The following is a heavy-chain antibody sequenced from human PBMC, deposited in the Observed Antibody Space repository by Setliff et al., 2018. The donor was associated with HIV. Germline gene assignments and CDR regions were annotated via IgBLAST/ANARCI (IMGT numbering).Heavy chain of an antibody. Sequence: PGGSLRLSCAASGFTFSRYNMNWVRQAPGKGLEWVGRIKSKTSGGTTDYGAPVKGRFSISRDDSKNTLYLQMNSLKTEDTAVYYCTTVEGGWYSHWGQGTLVTVSS. CDR2: IKSKTSGGTT. V-gene: IGHV3-15*01. CDR1: GFTFSRYN. J-gene: IGHJ4*02. D-gene: IGHD6-19*01. CDR3: TTVEGGWYSH.